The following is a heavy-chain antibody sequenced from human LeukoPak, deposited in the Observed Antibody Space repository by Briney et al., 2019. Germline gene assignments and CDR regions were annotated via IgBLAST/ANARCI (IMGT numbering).Heavy chain of an antibody. CDR3: ARVVYYGSGSYLVYYFDY. D-gene: IGHD3-10*01. V-gene: IGHV3-21*01. CDR2: ISTSSIYI. J-gene: IGHJ4*02. CDR1: GFTFSSYS. Sequence: GGSLRLSCAASGFTFSSYSMNWVRQAPGKGLEWVSFISTSSIYIYYADSVEGRFTISRDNAKNSLYLQMNSLRAEDTAVYYCARVVYYGSGSYLVYYFDYWGQGTLVTVSS.